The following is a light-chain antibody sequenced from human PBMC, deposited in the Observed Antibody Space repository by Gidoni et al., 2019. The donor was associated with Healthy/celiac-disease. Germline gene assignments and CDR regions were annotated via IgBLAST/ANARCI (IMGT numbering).Light chain of an antibody. J-gene: IGKJ1*01. V-gene: IGKV4-1*01. CDR2: WAS. CDR3: QQYYSTPRT. CDR1: QSVLYSSNNENY. Sequence: DIVMTQSPDSLAVSLGERATINGKSSQSVLYSSNNENYLAWYQQKPGQPPKLLIYWASTRESGVPDRFSGSGSGTDFTLTIGSLQAEDVAVYYCQQYYSTPRTFGQGTKVEIK.